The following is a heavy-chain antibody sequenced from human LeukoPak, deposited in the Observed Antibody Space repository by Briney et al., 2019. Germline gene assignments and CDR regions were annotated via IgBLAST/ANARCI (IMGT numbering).Heavy chain of an antibody. CDR3: ARVPRYCSSTSCRVFDY. D-gene: IGHD2-2*01. CDR2: ISSSSNYM. J-gene: IGHJ4*02. V-gene: IGHV3-21*01. CDR1: GFTFSTNA. Sequence: GGSLRLSCAASGFTFSTNAMNWVRQAPGKGLEWVSFISSSSNYMSYADSVKGRFTISRDNAKNSLYLQMNSLRDEDTAVYYCARVPRYCSSTSCRVFDYWGQGTLVTVSS.